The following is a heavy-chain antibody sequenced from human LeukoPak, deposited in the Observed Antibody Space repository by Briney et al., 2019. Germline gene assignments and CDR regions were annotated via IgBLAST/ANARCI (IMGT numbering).Heavy chain of an antibody. CDR2: INHNSGGT. D-gene: IGHD1-26*01. CDR3: AIIVGANNWFDP. J-gene: IGHJ5*02. CDR1: GYTFTGYY. V-gene: IGHV1-2*02. Sequence: ASVKVSCKASGYTFTGYYMHWVRQAPGQGLEWMGWINHNSGGTNYAQKFQGRVTMTWDTSINTAYMELSRLRSDDTAVYYCAIIVGANNWFDPWGQGALVTVSS.